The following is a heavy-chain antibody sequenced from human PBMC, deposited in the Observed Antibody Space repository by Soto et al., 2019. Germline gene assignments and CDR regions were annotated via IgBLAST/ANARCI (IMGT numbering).Heavy chain of an antibody. Sequence: SLTCAISGDSVSSNSAAWNWIRQSPSRGLEWLGRTYYRSKWYNDYAVSVKSRITINPDTSKNQFSLQLNSVTPEDTAVYYCARGITGTNLYYYYGMDVWGQGTTVTVSS. CDR1: GDSVSSNSAA. CDR3: ARGITGTNLYYYYGMDV. J-gene: IGHJ6*02. CDR2: TYYRSKWYN. D-gene: IGHD1-7*01. V-gene: IGHV6-1*01.